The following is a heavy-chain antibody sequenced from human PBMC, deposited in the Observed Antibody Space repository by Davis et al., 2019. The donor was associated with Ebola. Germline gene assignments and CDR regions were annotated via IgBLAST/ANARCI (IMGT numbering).Heavy chain of an antibody. V-gene: IGHV1-18*01. J-gene: IGHJ4*02. Sequence: AASVKVSCKTFGYTFTSYGITWVRQAPGQGLEWMGWISAYNGNTNYAQKLQGRVTMTTDTSTSTAYMELRSLRSDDTAVYYCARDTRVRPFDYWGQGTLVTVSS. CDR1: GYTFTSYG. D-gene: IGHD1-1*01. CDR2: ISAYNGNT. CDR3: ARDTRVRPFDY.